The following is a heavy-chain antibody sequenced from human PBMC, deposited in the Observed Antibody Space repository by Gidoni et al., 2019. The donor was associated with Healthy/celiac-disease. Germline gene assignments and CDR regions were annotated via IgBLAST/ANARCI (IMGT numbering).Heavy chain of an antibody. CDR3: ARHRGEVLLWFGELPGAFDI. J-gene: IGHJ3*02. V-gene: IGHV4-39*01. D-gene: IGHD3-10*01. Sequence: QLQLQESGPGLVKPSETLSLTCTVSGCPISSSSSNWGWIRQPPGKGLEWIGSIYYSGSTYYNPSLKSRVTISVDTSKNQFSLKLSSVTAADTAVYYCARHRGEVLLWFGELPGAFDIWGQGTMVTVSS. CDR2: IYYSGST. CDR1: GCPISSSSSN.